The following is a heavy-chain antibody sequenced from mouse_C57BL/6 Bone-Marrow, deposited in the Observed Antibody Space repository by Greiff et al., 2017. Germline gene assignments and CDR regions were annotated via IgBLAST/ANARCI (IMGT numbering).Heavy chain of an antibody. CDR3: AKRMDY. CDR2: IWGGGCT. CDR1: GFSFTSYG. Sequence: QVQLKESGPGLVAPSQSLSITCTVSGFSFTSYGVDWVRQPPGKGLEWLGVIWGGGCTNYNSALMSRLSISQDNSKRQVFLRMNSLRTDDTAMYYCAKRMDYWGQGTSVTVSS. J-gene: IGHJ4*01. V-gene: IGHV2-9*01.